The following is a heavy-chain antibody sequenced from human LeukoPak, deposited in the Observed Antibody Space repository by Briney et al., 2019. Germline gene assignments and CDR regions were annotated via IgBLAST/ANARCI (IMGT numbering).Heavy chain of an antibody. J-gene: IGHJ6*02. CDR3: ARDDGVPRITMVRGVIIPYYGMDV. CDR2: IIPILGIA. D-gene: IGHD3-10*01. CDR1: GGTFSIYA. Sequence: EASVKVSCTASGGTFSIYAISWVRQAPGQGLEWMGRIIPILGIAKYAQKFEGRVTITADKSTSTAYMELSSLRSEDTAVYYCARDDGVPRITMVRGVIIPYYGMDVWGQGTTVTVSS. V-gene: IGHV1-69*10.